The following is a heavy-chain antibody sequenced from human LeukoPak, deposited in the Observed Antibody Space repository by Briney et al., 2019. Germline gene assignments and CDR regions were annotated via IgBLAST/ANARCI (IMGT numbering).Heavy chain of an antibody. CDR3: AKELDTAMVAYFDY. CDR1: GFTFSSYW. V-gene: IGHV3-23*01. Sequence: GGSLRLSCAASGFTFSSYWMHWVRQDPGKGLVWVSAISGSGANTYYADSVKGRFTISRDNSKNTLYLQMNSLRAEDTAVYYCAKELDTAMVAYFDYWGQGTLVTVSS. J-gene: IGHJ4*02. CDR2: ISGSGANT. D-gene: IGHD5-18*01.